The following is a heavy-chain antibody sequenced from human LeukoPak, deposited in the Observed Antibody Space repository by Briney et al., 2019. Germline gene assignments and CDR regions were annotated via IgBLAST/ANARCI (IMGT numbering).Heavy chain of an antibody. CDR1: GGSISNYY. Sequence: PSETLSLTCTVSGGSISNYYLNWIRQPPGKGLEWVGYIHFSGATKYSPSLKSRVTISMDTSENQFSLKLTSVTAADTAVYYCASRHWYFDLWGRGTLVTVSS. V-gene: IGHV4-59*08. J-gene: IGHJ2*01. CDR2: IHFSGAT. CDR3: ASRHWYFDL.